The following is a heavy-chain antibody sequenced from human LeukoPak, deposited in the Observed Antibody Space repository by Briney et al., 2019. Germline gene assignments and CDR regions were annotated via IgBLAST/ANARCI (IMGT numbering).Heavy chain of an antibody. CDR2: MSYDGSNK. CDR1: GFTFSSYA. D-gene: IGHD4-17*01. J-gene: IGHJ5*02. V-gene: IGHV3-30-3*01. CDR3: ARDTVTTYNNWFDP. Sequence: PGRSLRLSCAASGFTFSSYAMHWVRQAPGKGLEWVAVMSYDGSNKYYADSVKGRFTISRDNSKNTLYLQMNSLRAEDTAVYYCARDTVTTYNNWFDPWGQGTLVTVSS.